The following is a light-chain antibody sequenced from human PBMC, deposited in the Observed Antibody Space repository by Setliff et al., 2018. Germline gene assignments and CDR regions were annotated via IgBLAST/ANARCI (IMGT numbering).Light chain of an antibody. CDR1: SSDIHGFSY. J-gene: IGLJ1*01. Sequence: QSALAQPASVSGSPGQSITISCTGISSDIHGFSYVSWYQQHPDKAPKLLIYDVTYRSSGVSDRFSASMSGNTASLTISGLQAEDEGDYYCSSYTARSAVFGPGTKVTVL. CDR2: DVT. V-gene: IGLV2-14*03. CDR3: SSYTARSAV.